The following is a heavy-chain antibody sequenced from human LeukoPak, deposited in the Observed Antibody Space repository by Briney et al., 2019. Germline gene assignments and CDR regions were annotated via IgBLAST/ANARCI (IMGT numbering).Heavy chain of an antibody. Sequence: ASVKVSCKASGYTFTSYGISWVRQAPGQGLEWMGWISVYNANTNYAQKLQGRVTMTTDTSTSTAYMELRSLRSDDTAVYYCARDHSWNDSSGRGAYWGQGTLVTVSS. D-gene: IGHD3-22*01. CDR3: ARDHSWNDSSGRGAY. CDR2: ISVYNANT. J-gene: IGHJ4*02. CDR1: GYTFTSYG. V-gene: IGHV1-18*01.